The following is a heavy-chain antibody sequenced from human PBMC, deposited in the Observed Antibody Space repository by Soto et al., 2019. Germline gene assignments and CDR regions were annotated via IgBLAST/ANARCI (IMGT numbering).Heavy chain of an antibody. CDR1: GGSISSGGYY. D-gene: IGHD2-2*01. Sequence: SETLSLTCTVSGGSISSGGYYWSWIRQHPGKGLEWIGYIYYSGSTYYNPSLKSRVTISVDTSKNQFSLKLSSVTAADTAVYYCARDRAEVYCSSTSCYEGGKNWFDPWGQGTLVTVSS. CDR2: IYYSGST. CDR3: ARDRAEVYCSSTSCYEGGKNWFDP. V-gene: IGHV4-31*03. J-gene: IGHJ5*02.